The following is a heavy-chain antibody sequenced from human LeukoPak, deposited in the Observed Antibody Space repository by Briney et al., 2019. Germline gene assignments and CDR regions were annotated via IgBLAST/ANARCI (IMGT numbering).Heavy chain of an antibody. CDR1: GGSFSGYY. D-gene: IGHD6-19*01. CDR3: ARGRVSSGWYGDAFDI. J-gene: IGHJ3*02. CDR2: INHSGST. Sequence: SETLSLTCAVYGGSFSGYYWSWIRQPPGKGLEWIGEINHSGSTNYNPSLKSRVTISVDTSKNQFSLKLSSVTAADTAVYYCARGRVSSGWYGDAFDIWGQGTMATVSS. V-gene: IGHV4-34*01.